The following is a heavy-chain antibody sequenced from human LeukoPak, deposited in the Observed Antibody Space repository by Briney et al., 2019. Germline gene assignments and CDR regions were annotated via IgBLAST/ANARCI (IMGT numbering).Heavy chain of an antibody. CDR1: GYSISSGYY. CDR2: IYHSGST. V-gene: IGHV4-38-2*02. J-gene: IGHJ6*03. CDR3: AREVRWQQLVPYYYMDV. D-gene: IGHD6-13*01. Sequence: PSETLSLTCTVSGYSISSGYYWGWIRQPPGQGLEWIGSIYHSGSTYYNPSLKSRVTISVDTSKNQFSLKLSSVTAADTAVYYCAREVRWQQLVPYYYMDVWGKGTTVTVSS.